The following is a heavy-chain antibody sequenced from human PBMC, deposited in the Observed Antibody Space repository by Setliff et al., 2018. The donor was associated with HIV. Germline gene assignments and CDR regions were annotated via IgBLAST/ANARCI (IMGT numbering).Heavy chain of an antibody. V-gene: IGHV4-4*02. CDR1: GGSISSSNW. CDR2: VYHSGTT. Sequence: SETLSLTCAVSGGSISSSNWWSWVRQPPGKGLEWIGEVYHSGTTNYNPSLKSRVRISVDASKNQFSLRLSSVTAADTAIYYCARDKRASFDGLDVWGQGTTVTVSS. CDR3: ARDKRASFDGLDV. J-gene: IGHJ6*02.